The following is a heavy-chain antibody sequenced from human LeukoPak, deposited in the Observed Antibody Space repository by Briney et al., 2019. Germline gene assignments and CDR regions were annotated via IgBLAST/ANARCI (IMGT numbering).Heavy chain of an antibody. CDR1: GFTFGDYA. Sequence: GRSLRLSCTASGFTFGDYAMSWVRQAPGKGREGLGFIRRKAYGGTTEYAASVKGRCTISRDDSKSIVYLQINSLKTEDTAVYYYTRDIASGWYYFDYWGQGTLVTVSS. CDR2: IRRKAYGGTT. CDR3: TRDIASGWYYFDY. D-gene: IGHD6-19*01. V-gene: IGHV3-49*04. J-gene: IGHJ4*02.